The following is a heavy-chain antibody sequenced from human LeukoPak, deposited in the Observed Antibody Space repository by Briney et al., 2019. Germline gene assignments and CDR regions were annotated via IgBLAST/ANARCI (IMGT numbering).Heavy chain of an antibody. CDR3: ARGRRITIFGVVITLDFDY. D-gene: IGHD3-3*01. CDR2: MNPNSDNT. CDR1: GYTFTSYD. J-gene: IGHJ4*02. Sequence: ASVKVSCKASGYTFTSYDINWVRQATGQGLEWMGWMNPNSDNTGYAQKFEGRVTITRNTSISTAYMELSSLRSEDTAVYYCARGRRITIFGVVITLDFDYWGQGTLVTVSS. V-gene: IGHV1-8*03.